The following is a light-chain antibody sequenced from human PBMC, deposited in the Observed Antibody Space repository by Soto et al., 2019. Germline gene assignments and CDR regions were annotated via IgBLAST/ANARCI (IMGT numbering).Light chain of an antibody. V-gene: IGKV3-15*01. CDR2: GTS. J-gene: IGKJ3*01. Sequence: EIVMTQSPATLSVSPGERATLSCRASQSVSSNLAWYQQKPGQAPRLLIYGTSSRATGVPARFSGSGSGTEFTLTIISLQSEDXXXXXXXQYNSWPAFTFGPGTKVDIK. CDR3: XQYNSWPAFT. CDR1: QSVSSN.